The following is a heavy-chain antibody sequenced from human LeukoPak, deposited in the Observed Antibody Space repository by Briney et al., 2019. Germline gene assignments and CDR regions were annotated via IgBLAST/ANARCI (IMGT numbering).Heavy chain of an antibody. CDR1: GGSFSGYY. CDR2: INHSGST. D-gene: IGHD3-3*01. J-gene: IGHJ4*02. V-gene: IGHV4-34*01. CDR3: ARGYYDFWRLFDY. Sequence: PSETLSLTCAVYGGSFSGYYWGWIRQPPGKGLEWIGEINHSGSTNYNPSLKSRVTISVDTSKNQFSLKLSSVTAADTAVYYCARGYYDFWRLFDYWGQGTLVTVSS.